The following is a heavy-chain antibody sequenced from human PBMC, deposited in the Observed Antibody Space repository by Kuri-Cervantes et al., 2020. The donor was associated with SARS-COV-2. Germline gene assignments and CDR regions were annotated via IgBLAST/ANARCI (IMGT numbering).Heavy chain of an antibody. D-gene: IGHD3-3*01. Sequence: GESLKISCKGSGYSFTSYWIGWVRQMPGKGLEWMGIIYPGDSDTRYSPSFQGQVTISADKSISTVYLQWSSLKASDTAIYYCARHPGAATSQFMESYYFYGMDVWGQGATVT. V-gene: IGHV5-51*01. CDR1: GYSFTSYW. CDR2: IYPGDSDT. CDR3: ARHPGAATSQFMESYYFYGMDV. J-gene: IGHJ6*02.